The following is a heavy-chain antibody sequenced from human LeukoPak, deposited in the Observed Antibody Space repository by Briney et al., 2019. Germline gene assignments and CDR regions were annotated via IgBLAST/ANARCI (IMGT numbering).Heavy chain of an antibody. CDR2: IIPIFGTA. J-gene: IGHJ4*02. D-gene: IGHD2-21*02. CDR3: ARDHYCGGDCWDFY. Sequence: SVKVSCKASGGTFSSYAISWVRQAPGQGLEWMGGIIPIFGTANYAQRFQGRVTITADESTSTAYMELSSLRSEDTAVYYCARDHYCGGDCWDFYWGQGTLVTVSS. CDR1: GGTFSSYA. V-gene: IGHV1-69*13.